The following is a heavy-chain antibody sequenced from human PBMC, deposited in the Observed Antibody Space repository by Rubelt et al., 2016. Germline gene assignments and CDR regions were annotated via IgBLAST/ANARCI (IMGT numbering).Heavy chain of an antibody. V-gene: IGHV1-18*01. D-gene: IGHD6-19*01. CDR1: GYTFTNYG. CDR3: ARRVTSGCHQNGC. CDR2: ISVYNGHT. J-gene: IGHJ1*01. Sequence: QVQLVQSGPEVKKPGASVKVSCKASGYTFTNYGISWVRQAPGQGLEWVGWISVYNGHTNYAQKLQGRVTMTTETPPPTASTELENLRSDDSAMKYCARRVTSGCHQNGCWGQGTRDTVSS.